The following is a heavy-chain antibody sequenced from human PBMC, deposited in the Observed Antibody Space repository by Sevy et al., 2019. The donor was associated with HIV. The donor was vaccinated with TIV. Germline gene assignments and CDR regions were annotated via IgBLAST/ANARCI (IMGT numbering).Heavy chain of an antibody. V-gene: IGHV3-30*18. CDR1: GFTFSSYG. Sequence: GGSLRLSCAASGFTFSSYGMHWVRQAPGKGLEWVAVISYDGSNKYYADSVKGRFTISRDNSKNTLYLQMNSLRAEDTAVYYCAKGSSSGYSGYDSGWGIDYWGQGTLVTASS. D-gene: IGHD5-12*01. J-gene: IGHJ4*02. CDR2: ISYDGSNK. CDR3: AKGSSSGYSGYDSGWGIDY.